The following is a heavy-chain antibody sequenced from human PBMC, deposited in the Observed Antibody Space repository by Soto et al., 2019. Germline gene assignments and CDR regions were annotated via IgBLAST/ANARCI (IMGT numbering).Heavy chain of an antibody. D-gene: IGHD3-3*01. J-gene: IGHJ4*02. V-gene: IGHV1-69*01. CDR2: IIPIFGTA. CDR1: GGTFSSYA. Sequence: QVQLVQSGAEVKKPGSSVKVSCKASGGTFSSYAISWVRQAPGQGLEWMGGIIPIFGTANYAQKFQGRVTITAEESTSTAYMELSSPRSEDTAVYYCARDRMDFWSGRTQTYYFDYWGQGTLVTVSS. CDR3: ARDRMDFWSGRTQTYYFDY.